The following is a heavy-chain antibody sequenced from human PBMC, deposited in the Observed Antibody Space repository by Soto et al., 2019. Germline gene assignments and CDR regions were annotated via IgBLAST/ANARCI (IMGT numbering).Heavy chain of an antibody. J-gene: IGHJ5*02. CDR1: GGSFSGYY. D-gene: IGHD3-10*01. Sequence: QVQLQQWGAGLLKPSETLSLTCAVYGGSFSGYYWSWIRQPPGKGLEWIGEINHSGSTNYNPSLKRRVDISVDPSKNLFSLRLRSVTATAQAVYYWARGLRQVLVVRGVKGGWFDPWGQGTLVTVSS. CDR2: INHSGST. V-gene: IGHV4-34*01. CDR3: ARGLRQVLVVRGVKGGWFDP.